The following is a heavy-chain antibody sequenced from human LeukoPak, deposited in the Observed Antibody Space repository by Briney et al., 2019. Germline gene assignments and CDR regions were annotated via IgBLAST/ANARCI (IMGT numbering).Heavy chain of an antibody. CDR3: ATEKHHDFWSGSYYYYMDV. Sequence: SVKVSCKASGFTFASSAVQWVRQARGQRLEWIGWIVVGSGNTNYAQKFQERVTITRDMSTSTAYMELSSLRSEDTAVYYCATEKHHDFWSGSYYYYMDVWGKGTTVTVSS. V-gene: IGHV1-58*01. J-gene: IGHJ6*03. CDR1: GFTFASSA. CDR2: IVVGSGNT. D-gene: IGHD3-3*01.